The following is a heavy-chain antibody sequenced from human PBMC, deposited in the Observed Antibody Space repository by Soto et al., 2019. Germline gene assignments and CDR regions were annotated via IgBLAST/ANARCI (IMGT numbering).Heavy chain of an antibody. J-gene: IGHJ5*02. Sequence: AAVKVSYKASGFRFHEYFMHWVRQAPAQGLERMGIINPSGGSRNHAQKFQGRVTITRDTSTSTVYMDLSSLRYEDTAVYYCARDNNQNYATAADSSWFHPCRPGTPVTV. V-gene: IGHV1-46*02. CDR2: INPSGGSR. CDR1: GFRFHEYF. CDR3: ARDNNQNYATAADSSWFHP. D-gene: IGHD3-22*01.